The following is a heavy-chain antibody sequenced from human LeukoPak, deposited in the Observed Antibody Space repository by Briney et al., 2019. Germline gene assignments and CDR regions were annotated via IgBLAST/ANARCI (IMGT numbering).Heavy chain of an antibody. J-gene: IGHJ4*02. D-gene: IGHD4-23*01. CDR3: AKRLGEQGTVITGGYFDN. Sequence: PGGSLRLSCAASGFTFTTYAMTWIRQAPGKGLEWVSAITATGATTYYADSVKGRFTISRDDSKNTLYLQMNSLRAEGTALYYCAKRLGEQGTVITGGYFDNWGQGILVTVSS. CDR2: ITATGATT. CDR1: GFTFTTYA. V-gene: IGHV3-23*01.